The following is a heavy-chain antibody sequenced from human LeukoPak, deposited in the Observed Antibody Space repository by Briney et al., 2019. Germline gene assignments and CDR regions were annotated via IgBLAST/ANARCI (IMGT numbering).Heavy chain of an antibody. V-gene: IGHV1-46*01. D-gene: IGHD3-22*01. Sequence: GASVTVSCTASGYTFTSYYMHWVRQAPGQGLEWMGIINPSGGSTSYAQKFQGRVTMTRDMSTSTVYMELSSLRSEDTAVYYCARERVVYYYDTSGPNRFDPWGQGTLVTVSS. CDR1: GYTFTSYY. J-gene: IGHJ5*02. CDR2: INPSGGST. CDR3: ARERVVYYYDTSGPNRFDP.